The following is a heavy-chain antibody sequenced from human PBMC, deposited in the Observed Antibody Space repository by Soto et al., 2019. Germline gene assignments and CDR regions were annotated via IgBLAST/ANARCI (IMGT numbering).Heavy chain of an antibody. CDR2: ISTNGGST. Sequence: GGSLRLSCSASGFTFSISAMHWFRQAPGKGLKYVSSISTNGGSTDYADTVKGRFTISRDNSKNKVYLQMSSLRVEDTAVYYCVKGEYYYDSSGYYPFDYWGQGT. V-gene: IGHV3-64D*06. CDR1: GFTFSISA. CDR3: VKGEYYYDSSGYYPFDY. J-gene: IGHJ4*02. D-gene: IGHD3-22*01.